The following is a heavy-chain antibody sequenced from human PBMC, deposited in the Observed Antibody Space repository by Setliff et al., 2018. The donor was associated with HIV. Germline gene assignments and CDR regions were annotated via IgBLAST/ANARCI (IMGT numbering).Heavy chain of an antibody. CDR3: ARLEYSSSWINAEEYNWFDP. Sequence: RASVKVSCKASGYTFTSYGISWVRQAPGQGLEWMGGISAYNCNTNYAQKLQGRVTLTTDTSTSTAYMELRSLISNDTAVYYCARLEYSSSWINAEEYNWFDPWGQGTLVTVSS. CDR1: GYTFTSYG. D-gene: IGHD6-13*01. V-gene: IGHV1-18*01. J-gene: IGHJ5*02. CDR2: ISAYNCNT.